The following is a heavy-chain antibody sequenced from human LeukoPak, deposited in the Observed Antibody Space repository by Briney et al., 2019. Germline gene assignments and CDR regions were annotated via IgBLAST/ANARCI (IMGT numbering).Heavy chain of an antibody. CDR2: INPNSGGT. D-gene: IGHD6-19*01. V-gene: IGHV1-2*02. CDR1: GYTFTGYY. J-gene: IGHJ4*02. CDR3: AREPDNIGWPKFDY. Sequence: VASVKVSCKASGYTFTGYYIHWVRQAPGQGLEWRGWINPNSGGTNYAQKFQGRVTMTRDTSISTAYMELSRLRSDDTAVYYCAREPDNIGWPKFDYWGQGTLVTVSS.